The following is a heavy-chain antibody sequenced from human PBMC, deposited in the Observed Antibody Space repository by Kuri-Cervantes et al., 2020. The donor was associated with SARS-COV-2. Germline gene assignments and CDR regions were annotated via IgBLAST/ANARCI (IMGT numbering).Heavy chain of an antibody. Sequence: GESLKISCAASGFHFSSHGMHWVRQAPGKGLEWVAVISYDGSNKYYADSVKGRFTISRDNSQNTLYLHMKSLRSEDTAMYYCAKDRVGVQDFWGQGTLVTVSS. V-gene: IGHV3-30*18. J-gene: IGHJ4*02. CDR2: ISYDGSNK. CDR3: AKDRVGVQDF. D-gene: IGHD2-21*01. CDR1: GFHFSSHG.